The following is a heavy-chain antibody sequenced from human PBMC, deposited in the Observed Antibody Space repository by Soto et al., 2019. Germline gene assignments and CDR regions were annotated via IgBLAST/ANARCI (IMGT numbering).Heavy chain of an antibody. V-gene: IGHV1-18*01. J-gene: IGHJ4*02. CDR1: GYTFTSYG. CDR3: ARPPWGPAATLFAY. D-gene: IGHD2-15*01. Sequence: QVQLVQSGAEVKKPGASVKVSCKASGYTFTSYGISWVRQAPGQGLEWMGWISAYNGNTNYAQKLQGRVTMTTDTSTSTACMELRSTRSDDTTVYYCARPPWGPAATLFAYWGQGTLVTVSS. CDR2: ISAYNGNT.